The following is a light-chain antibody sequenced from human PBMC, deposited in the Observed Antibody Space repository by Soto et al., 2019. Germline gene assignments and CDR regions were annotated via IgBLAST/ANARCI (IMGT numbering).Light chain of an antibody. CDR1: QSVLYSSNNKNY. Sequence: DIVMTQSPDSLAVSLGERATINCKSSQSVLYSSNNKNYVAWYQQKPGQPPKLLIYWASTRESGVPDRFSGSGSGTDFTLPISSLQAEDVAGYYRQLYYSKPVHTCGQGTKLGIK. J-gene: IGKJ2*01. CDR2: WAS. V-gene: IGKV4-1*01. CDR3: QLYYSKPVHT.